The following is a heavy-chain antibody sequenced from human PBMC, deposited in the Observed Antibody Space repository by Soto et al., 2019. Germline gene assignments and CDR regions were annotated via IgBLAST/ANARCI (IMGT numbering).Heavy chain of an antibody. D-gene: IGHD5-12*01. CDR2: ISAYNGNT. J-gene: IGHJ4*02. Sequence: QVQLVQSGAEVKKPGASVKVSCKASGYTFTSYGISWVRQAPGQGLEWMGWISAYNGNTNYAQKLQGRVTMTTDTSTSSAFMELRSLRSDDTAVYFCARYPLPEDGYNYFFDYWGQGTLVTVSS. CDR3: ARYPLPEDGYNYFFDY. V-gene: IGHV1-18*01. CDR1: GYTFTSYG.